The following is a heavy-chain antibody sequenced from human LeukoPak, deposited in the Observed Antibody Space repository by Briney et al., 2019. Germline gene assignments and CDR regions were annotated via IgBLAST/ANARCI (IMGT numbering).Heavy chain of an antibody. D-gene: IGHD3-22*01. Sequence: GASVKVSCKASGYKLVGYLRHCVRQAPGQGLEWMGWINPKSGGTNYAQNFQHRVALTRDTSISTAYMELSSLTSDDTAVYYCARDFNDYQSRGYYVLNSWGQGTLLTVSS. CDR2: INPKSGGT. CDR3: ARDFNDYQSRGYYVLNS. CDR1: GYKLVGYL. J-gene: IGHJ4*02. V-gene: IGHV1-2*02.